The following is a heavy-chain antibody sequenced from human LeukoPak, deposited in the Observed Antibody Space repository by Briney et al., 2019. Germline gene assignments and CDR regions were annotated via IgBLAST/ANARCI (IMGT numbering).Heavy chain of an antibody. CDR1: GFTFSSYA. Sequence: PGGSLRLSCAASGFTFSSYAMSWVRQAPGKGLEWVSAISGSGGSTYYADSVKGRFTISRDNSKNSLYLQMNSLRAEDTAVYYCARDGVEQWLVPGEYYFDYWGQGTLVTVSS. V-gene: IGHV3-23*01. D-gene: IGHD6-19*01. J-gene: IGHJ4*02. CDR3: ARDGVEQWLVPGEYYFDY. CDR2: ISGSGGST.